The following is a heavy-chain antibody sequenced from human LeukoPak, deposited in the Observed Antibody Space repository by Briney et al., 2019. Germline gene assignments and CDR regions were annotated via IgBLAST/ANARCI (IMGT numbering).Heavy chain of an antibody. CDR3: ARDQATLGGGLDC. J-gene: IGHJ4*02. D-gene: IGHD3-16*01. V-gene: IGHV3-53*01. CDR1: GFSVSGTH. CDR2: IYTGGTT. Sequence: PGGSLRLSCAASGFSVSGTHMSWVRQAPGKGLEWVSAIYTGGTTYYADSVKGRFTISRDSSKNTLFLQLNSLRAEDTAVYYCARDQATLGGGLDCWGQGTLVTVSS.